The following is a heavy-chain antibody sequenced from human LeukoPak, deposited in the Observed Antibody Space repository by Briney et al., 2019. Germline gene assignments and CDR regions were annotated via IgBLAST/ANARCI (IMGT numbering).Heavy chain of an antibody. V-gene: IGHV1-8*03. CDR3: ARGGVPARYSYGYEGY. D-gene: IGHD5-18*01. CDR2: MNPNSGNT. Sequence: ASVKVSCKASGYTFTSYDINWVRQATAQGLEWMGWMNPNSGNTGYAQKFQGRVTITRNTSISTAYMELRSLRSDDTAVYYCARGGVPARYSYGYEGYWGQGTLVTVSS. CDR1: GYTFTSYD. J-gene: IGHJ4*02.